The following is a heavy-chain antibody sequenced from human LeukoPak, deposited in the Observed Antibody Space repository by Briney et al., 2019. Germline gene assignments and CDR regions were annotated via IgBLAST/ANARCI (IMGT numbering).Heavy chain of an antibody. CDR1: GFTFSGSA. J-gene: IGHJ3*02. V-gene: IGHV3-73*01. Sequence: GGSLRLSCAASGFTFSGSAMHWVRQASGKGREGVGRIRSKANSYATAYAASVKGRFTISRGDSKNTAYLQMNSLKTEDTAVYYCISSGWYFAFDIWGQGTMVTVSS. CDR3: ISSGWYFAFDI. CDR2: IRSKANSYAT. D-gene: IGHD6-19*01.